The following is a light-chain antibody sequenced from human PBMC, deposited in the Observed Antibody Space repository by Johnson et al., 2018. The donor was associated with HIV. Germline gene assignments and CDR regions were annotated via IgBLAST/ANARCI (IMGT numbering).Light chain of an antibody. V-gene: IGLV1-51*02. J-gene: IGLJ1*01. Sequence: QSVLTQPPSVSAPPGQKVTISCSGSSSNIGNNYVSWYQQLPGTAPKLLIYENNKRPSGIPYRFSGSKSGTSATLGITGLQTGDEADYYCGTWDSSLSAGVFVTGPKVTVL. CDR1: SSNIGNNY. CDR2: ENN. CDR3: GTWDSSLSAGV.